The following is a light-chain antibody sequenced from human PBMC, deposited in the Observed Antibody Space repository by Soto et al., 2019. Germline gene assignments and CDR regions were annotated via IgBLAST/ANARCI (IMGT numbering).Light chain of an antibody. V-gene: IGLV2-8*01. CDR1: SSDVGGYNY. CDR3: SSYAASNNFYFV. Sequence: SVLTQPPCASGSPGQSVTISCTGTSSDVGGYNYVSWYQQYPGRAPKLMIYEVTKRPSGVPDRFSGSKSGNTASLTVSGLQAEDEADYYCSSYAASNNFYFVFGGGTKVTVL. CDR2: EVT. J-gene: IGLJ3*02.